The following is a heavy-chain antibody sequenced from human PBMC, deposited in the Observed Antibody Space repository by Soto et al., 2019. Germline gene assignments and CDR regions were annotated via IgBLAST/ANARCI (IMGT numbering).Heavy chain of an antibody. CDR1: SGSISSSNW. CDR3: ARSKDCSVGSCFPTGFDP. D-gene: IGHD2-15*01. J-gene: IGHJ5*02. Sequence: QVQLQESGPGLVKPSGTLSLTCAVSSGSISSSNWWSWVRQLPGKGLEWIGESYHSRSTTYNPSLKSRVTLSVDTSKNQISLKMSSVTAADTAVYYCARSKDCSVGSCFPTGFDPWGQGTLVTVSS. CDR2: SYHSRST. V-gene: IGHV4-4*02.